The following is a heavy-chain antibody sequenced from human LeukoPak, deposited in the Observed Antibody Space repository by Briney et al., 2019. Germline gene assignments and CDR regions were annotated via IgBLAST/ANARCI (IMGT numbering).Heavy chain of an antibody. D-gene: IGHD2-2*01. CDR3: ARVSCSSTSCPRRDALDV. CDR2: IYYSGST. Sequence: SETLSLTCTVSGGSISYYYWSWIRQTPGKGLEWIGYIYYSGSTNYNPPLKSRVTISVDTSKNQFSLNLTSVTTADTAVYYCARVSCSSTSCPRRDALDVWGQGTMVTVSS. V-gene: IGHV4-59*01. CDR1: GGSISYYY. J-gene: IGHJ3*01.